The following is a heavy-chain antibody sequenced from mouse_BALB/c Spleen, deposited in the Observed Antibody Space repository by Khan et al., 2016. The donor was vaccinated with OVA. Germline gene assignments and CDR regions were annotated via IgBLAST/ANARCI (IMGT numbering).Heavy chain of an antibody. J-gene: IGHJ3*01. CDR2: ISTYYGDV. V-gene: IGHV1S137*01. CDR3: TRGAGGSRCAY. CDR1: GYTFTDFT. Sequence: QVQLKESGAELVRPGVSVKISCKGSGYTFTDFTIHWVKQSHALSLEWIGVISTYYGDVTYNQTFKGKATMTVDKSSSTTYMELARLTSEDSAIYYCTRGAGGSRCAYGGQGTLVTVSA.